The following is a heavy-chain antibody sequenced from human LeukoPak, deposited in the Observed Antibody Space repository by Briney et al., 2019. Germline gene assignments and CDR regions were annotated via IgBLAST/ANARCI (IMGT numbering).Heavy chain of an antibody. Sequence: ASVKVSCKASGYTSTSYDINWVRQATGQGLEWMGWMNPNSGNTGYAQKFQGRVTMTRNTSISTAYMELSSLRSEDTAVYYCARAELLWFGSGFDPWGQGTLVTVSS. CDR2: MNPNSGNT. D-gene: IGHD3-10*01. CDR1: GYTSTSYD. V-gene: IGHV1-8*01. CDR3: ARAELLWFGSGFDP. J-gene: IGHJ5*02.